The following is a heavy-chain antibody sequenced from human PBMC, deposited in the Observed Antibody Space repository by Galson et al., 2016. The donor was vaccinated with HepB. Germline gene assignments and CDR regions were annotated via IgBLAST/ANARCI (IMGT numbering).Heavy chain of an antibody. V-gene: IGHV3-30*03. Sequence: SLRLSCAASGFTFSGYAMHWVRQAPGKGLELVAVISYDGNNEYYGDSVKGRFTISRDGSTNTLYLQMNSLRTEDTAVYYCARDKVTGTTVGALDIWGQGTMVTVSA. CDR3: ARDKVTGTTVGALDI. CDR2: ISYDGNNE. CDR1: GFTFSGYA. J-gene: IGHJ3*02. D-gene: IGHD1-7*01.